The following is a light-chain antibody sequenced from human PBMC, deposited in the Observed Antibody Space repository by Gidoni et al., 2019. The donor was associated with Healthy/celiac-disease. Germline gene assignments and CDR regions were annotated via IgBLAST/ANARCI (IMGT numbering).Light chain of an antibody. CDR3: QQLNSYPWT. V-gene: IGKV1-9*01. CDR2: AAS. Sequence: DIQLTQSPSFLSASGGDRVTITCRASQGISSYLAWYQQKPGKAPKLLLYAASTLQSGVPSRFSGSGSGTAFTLTISSLQLEDFATYYCQQLNSYPWTFGQGTKVEIK. CDR1: QGISSY. J-gene: IGKJ1*01.